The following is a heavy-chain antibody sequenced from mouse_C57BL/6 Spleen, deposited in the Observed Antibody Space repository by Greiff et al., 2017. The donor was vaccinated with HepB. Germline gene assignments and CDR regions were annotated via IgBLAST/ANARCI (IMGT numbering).Heavy chain of an antibody. CDR1: GYTFTSYW. Sequence: VQLQQPGAELVKPGASVKMSCKASGYTFTSYWITWVKQRPGQGLEWIGDIYPGSGSTNYNEKFKSKATLTVDTSSSTAYMQLSSLTSEDSAVYYCARSSYYYGSSYRFAYWGQGTLVTVSA. CDR2: IYPGSGST. CDR3: ARSSYYYGSSYRFAY. D-gene: IGHD1-1*01. J-gene: IGHJ3*01. V-gene: IGHV1-55*01.